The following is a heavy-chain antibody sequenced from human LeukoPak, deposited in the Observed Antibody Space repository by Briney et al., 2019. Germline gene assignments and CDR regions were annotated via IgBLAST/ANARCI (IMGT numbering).Heavy chain of an antibody. CDR3: ARYDLLNRLIRGGDF. CDR2: IYYSGST. CDR1: GGSISSSSYY. Sequence: SETLSLTCTVSGGSISSSSYYWGWIRQPPGKGLEWIGSIYYSGSTYYNPSLKSRVTISVDTSKNQFSLHLTSVTAADTALYFYARYDLLNRLIRGGDFWGPGILVSVSS. J-gene: IGHJ4*02. V-gene: IGHV4-39*07. D-gene: IGHD3-9*01.